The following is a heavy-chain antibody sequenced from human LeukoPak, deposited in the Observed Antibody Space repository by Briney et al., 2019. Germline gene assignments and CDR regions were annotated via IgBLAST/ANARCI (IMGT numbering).Heavy chain of an antibody. Sequence: AGVNVTCQASGLTFTCYGISWVGQATGQGMAWMVCLSAFNGNPNYAQKLQARVTMTTDTPTSTAYMELRSLRSDDTAVYYCAAESHYYYYMDVWGKGTTVTVSS. V-gene: IGHV1-18*01. CDR3: AAESHYYYYMDV. CDR2: LSAFNGNP. CDR1: GLTFTCYG. J-gene: IGHJ6*03.